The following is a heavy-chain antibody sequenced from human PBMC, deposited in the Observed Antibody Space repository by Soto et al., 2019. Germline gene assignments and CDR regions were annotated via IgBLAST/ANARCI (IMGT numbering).Heavy chain of an antibody. D-gene: IGHD3-10*01. V-gene: IGHV3-33*01. CDR2: IWYDGSNK. Sequence: QVQLVESGGGVVQPGRSLRLSCAASGFTFSSYGMHWVRQAPGKGLEWVAVIWYDGSNKYYADSVKGRFTISRDNSKNTLYLQMNSLRAEDTAVYYFARDKYGRFYRAVYYGMDVWGQGTTVTVSS. CDR1: GFTFSSYG. CDR3: ARDKYGRFYRAVYYGMDV. J-gene: IGHJ6*02.